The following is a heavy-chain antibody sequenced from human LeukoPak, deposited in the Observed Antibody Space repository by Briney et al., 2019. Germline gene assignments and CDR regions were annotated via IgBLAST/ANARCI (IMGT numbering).Heavy chain of an antibody. Sequence: GGSLRLSCAASGFTFSSYAMSWVRQAPAKGLEWVSAISGSGGSTYHADSVKGRFTISRDNSKNTLYLQMNSLRAEDTAVYYCARQAGYSGSYGEDYWGQGTLVTVSS. CDR2: ISGSGGST. V-gene: IGHV3-23*01. CDR1: GFTFSSYA. CDR3: ARQAGYSGSYGEDY. J-gene: IGHJ4*02. D-gene: IGHD1-26*01.